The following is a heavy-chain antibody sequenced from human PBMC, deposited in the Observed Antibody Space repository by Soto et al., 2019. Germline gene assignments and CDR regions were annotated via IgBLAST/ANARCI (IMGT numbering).Heavy chain of an antibody. CDR3: ARVCMVRGVIVSYYYYSGMDV. J-gene: IGHJ6*02. CDR1: GFTFSSYW. Sequence: PGGSLRLSCAASGFTFSSYWMSWVRQAPGKGLEWVANIKQDGSEKYYVDSVKGRFTISRDNAKNSLYLQMNSLRAEDTAVYYCARVCMVRGVIVSYYYYSGMDVWGQGTTVTVSS. D-gene: IGHD3-10*01. V-gene: IGHV3-7*01. CDR2: IKQDGSEK.